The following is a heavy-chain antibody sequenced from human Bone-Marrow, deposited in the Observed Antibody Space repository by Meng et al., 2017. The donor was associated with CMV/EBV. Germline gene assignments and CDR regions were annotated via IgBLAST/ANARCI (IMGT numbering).Heavy chain of an antibody. D-gene: IGHD3-16*02. CDR2: IYSGGSST. V-gene: IGHV3-23*03. CDR1: GFTFSSYA. CDR3: AKLSPARYIDY. J-gene: IGHJ4*02. Sequence: ETLSLTCAASGFTFSSYAMSWVRQAPGKGLEWVSVIYSGGSSTYYADSVKGRFTISRDNSKNTLYLQMNSLRAEDTAVYYCAKLSPARYIDYWGQGTLVTVSS.